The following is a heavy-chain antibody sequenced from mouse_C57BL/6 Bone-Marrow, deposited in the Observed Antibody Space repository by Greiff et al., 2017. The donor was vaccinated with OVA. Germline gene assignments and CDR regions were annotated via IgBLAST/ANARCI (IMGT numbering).Heavy chain of an antibody. J-gene: IGHJ1*03. Sequence: QVQLKQSGPGLVQPSQSLSITCTVSGFSLTSYGVHWVRQSPGKGLEWLGVIWRGGSTDYNAAIMSRLSITKDNSKSHVFFKMNSLQADDTAIYYCATITTDPAGYFDVWGTGTTVTVSS. CDR3: ATITTDPAGYFDV. V-gene: IGHV2-5*01. CDR1: GFSLTSYG. CDR2: IWRGGST. D-gene: IGHD1-1*01.